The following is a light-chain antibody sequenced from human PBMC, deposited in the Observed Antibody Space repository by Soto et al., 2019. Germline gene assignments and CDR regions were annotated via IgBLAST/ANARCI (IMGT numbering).Light chain of an antibody. CDR2: GNN. CDR1: TSNIGPAYE. CDR3: QSYDSGMTSHYG. V-gene: IGLV1-40*01. J-gene: IGLJ1*01. Sequence: QSVLTQPPSVSGAPGPRGTISCPLGTSNIGPAYEVHWYQQLPGTAPKLLISGNNNRPSGVPDRFSGSKSGTSASRAITGLQDEDEAASYCQSYDSGMTSHYGCGTRTQVSIL.